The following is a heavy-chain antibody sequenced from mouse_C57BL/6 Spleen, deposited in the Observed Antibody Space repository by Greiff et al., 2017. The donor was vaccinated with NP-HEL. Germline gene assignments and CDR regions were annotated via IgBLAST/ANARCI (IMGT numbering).Heavy chain of an antibody. J-gene: IGHJ2*01. CDR3: TRGDDDDGYYFDY. CDR1: GFTFSSYA. CDR2: ISRGGDYI. V-gene: IGHV5-9-1*02. D-gene: IGHD2-4*01. Sequence: EVKLVESGEGLVKPGGSLKLSCAASGFTFSSYAMSWVRQTPEQRLEWVAYISRGGDYIYYADTVKGRFTISRANARNTLYLQMSSLKSEDTAMYYCTRGDDDDGYYFDYWGQGTTLTVPS.